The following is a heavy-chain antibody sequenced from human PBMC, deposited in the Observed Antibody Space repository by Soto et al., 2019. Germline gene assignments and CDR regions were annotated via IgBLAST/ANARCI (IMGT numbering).Heavy chain of an antibody. D-gene: IGHD5-12*01. V-gene: IGHV1-69*01. CDR1: GVTFSSYA. CDR3: ARDGYRGSGYDY. CDR2: IIPIFGTA. J-gene: IGHJ4*02. Sequence: QVQLVQSGAEVKKPGSSVNVSCKASGVTFSSYAISWVRQAPGQGLEWMGGIIPIFGTANYAQKVQGRVTITADESTSTADMGLSSLRSEDTAVYYCARDGYRGSGYDYWGQGTLVTVSS.